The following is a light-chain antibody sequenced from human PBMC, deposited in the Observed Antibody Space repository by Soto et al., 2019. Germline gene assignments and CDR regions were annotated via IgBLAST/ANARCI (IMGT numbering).Light chain of an antibody. CDR1: TGAVTSGNY. CDR2: STT. CDR3: FFYCDGARV. V-gene: IGLV7-43*01. J-gene: IGLJ3*02. Sequence: QAVVTQAPSLTVSPGGSVTLTCASNTGAVTSGNYPNWFQQKPGQAPTALIYSTTYKHPWTPARFSGSLLGGKSALTLSGVQPDDEADYCCFFYCDGARVFGGGTKLTVL.